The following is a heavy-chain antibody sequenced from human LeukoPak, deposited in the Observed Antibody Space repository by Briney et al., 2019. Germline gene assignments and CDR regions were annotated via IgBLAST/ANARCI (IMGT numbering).Heavy chain of an antibody. V-gene: IGHV4-38-2*02. CDR1: GYSISSGYY. D-gene: IGHD6-19*01. CDR2: IYHSGTT. Sequence: SETLSLTWTVSGYSISSGYYWGWIRQPPGKGLEWIGSIYHSGTTYYNPSLKSRVTISVDTSKNQFSLKLSSVTAADTAVYYCARADYSSGLQYYYYYYMDVWGKGTTVTVSS. J-gene: IGHJ6*03. CDR3: ARADYSSGLQYYYYYYMDV.